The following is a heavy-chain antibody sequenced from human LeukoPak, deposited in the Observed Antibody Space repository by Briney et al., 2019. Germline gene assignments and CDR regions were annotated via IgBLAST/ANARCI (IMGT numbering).Heavy chain of an antibody. CDR1: GFTFSSYE. CDR2: ISSSGSTI. D-gene: IGHD6-13*01. CDR3: AEQQLGFDY. Sequence: PGGSLTLSCAASGFTFSSYEMNWVRQAPGKGLEWVSYISSSGSTIYYADSVKGRFTISRDNAKNSLYLQMNSLRAEDTAVYYCAEQQLGFDYWGQGTLVTVSS. V-gene: IGHV3-48*03. J-gene: IGHJ4*02.